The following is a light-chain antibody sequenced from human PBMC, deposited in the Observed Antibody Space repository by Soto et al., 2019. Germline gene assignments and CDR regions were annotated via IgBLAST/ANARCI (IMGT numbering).Light chain of an antibody. Sequence: EIVLTQFTGTLSLSPGERATLSCRASHTISSSYLAWYQQTRGQAPRLLMYGISRRETGIQDRFSGSRSGPECTLTISSLQPEDVDTDYCQQSYSSTPTFGQGTKVDIK. CDR3: QQSYSSTPT. V-gene: IGKV3-20*01. J-gene: IGKJ1*01. CDR1: HTISSSY. CDR2: GIS.